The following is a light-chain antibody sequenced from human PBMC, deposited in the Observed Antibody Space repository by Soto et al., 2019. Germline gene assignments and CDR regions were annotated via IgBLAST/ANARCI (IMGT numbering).Light chain of an antibody. Sequence: QSVLTQPPSVSGAPGQRVTISCTGSSSNIGAGYDVHWYQQLPGTAPKLLIYGNSNRPSGVPDRFSGSKSGPSASLAITGLQAEDEADYDCPSYDSSLSAHVFGTGTKLTVL. J-gene: IGLJ1*01. CDR3: PSYDSSLSAHV. CDR1: SSNIGAGYD. V-gene: IGLV1-40*01. CDR2: GNS.